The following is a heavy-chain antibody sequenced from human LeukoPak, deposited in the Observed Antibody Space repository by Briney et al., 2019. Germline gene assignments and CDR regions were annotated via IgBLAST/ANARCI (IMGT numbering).Heavy chain of an antibody. CDR2: IYYSGST. CDR3: ARDLTLIFGGIGWFDP. J-gene: IGHJ5*02. V-gene: IGHV4-59*12. CDR1: GGSISSYY. D-gene: IGHD3-3*01. Sequence: SETLSLTCTVSGGSISSYYWSWIRQPPGKGLEWIGYIYYSGSTNYNPSLKSRVTISVDTSKNQFSLKLSSVTAADTAVYYCARDLTLIFGGIGWFDPWGQGTLVTVSS.